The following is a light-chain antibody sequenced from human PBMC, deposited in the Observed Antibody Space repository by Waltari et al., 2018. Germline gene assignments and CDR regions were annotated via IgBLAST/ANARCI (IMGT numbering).Light chain of an antibody. CDR2: EVS. V-gene: IGLV2-14*01. J-gene: IGLJ2*01. Sequence: QSALTQPASVSGSPGQSITITCTGTSADIGGFDYVSWYQQRPGKAPKLIIFEVSNRASCISKRFSGSKSGSTASLTISGLQTEDDSDYYCSSYSTTSTLVVFGGGTKVTVL. CDR1: SADIGGFDY. CDR3: SSYSTTSTLVV.